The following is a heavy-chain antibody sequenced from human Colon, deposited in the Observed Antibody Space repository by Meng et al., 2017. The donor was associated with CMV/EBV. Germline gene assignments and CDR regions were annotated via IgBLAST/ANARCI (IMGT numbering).Heavy chain of an antibody. Sequence: GQLLGSGGDVVQPGGSLRSSCVASGFSFNSYAMSWVRQAPGKGLEWVATISGRGATTYYADSLEGRFSISRDNSKNTLFLQMDSVRAEDTAVFYCARDGVIGPFDFWGQGTLVTVSS. D-gene: IGHD3-16*02. V-gene: IGHV3-23*01. CDR3: ARDGVIGPFDF. J-gene: IGHJ4*02. CDR1: GFSFNSYA. CDR2: ISGRGATT.